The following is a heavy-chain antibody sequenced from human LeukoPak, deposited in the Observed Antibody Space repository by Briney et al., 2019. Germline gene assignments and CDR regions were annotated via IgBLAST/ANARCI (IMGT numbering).Heavy chain of an antibody. CDR1: GFTFSSYA. V-gene: IGHV3-23*01. J-gene: IGHJ4*02. CDR3: AQDPVRLAVAGSGY. D-gene: IGHD6-19*01. CDR2: ISGSGGST. Sequence: PGGSLRLSCAASGFTFSSYAMSWVRQAPGKGLEWVSAISGSGGSTYYADSVKGRFTISGDNSKNTLYPQMNSLRAEDTAVYYCAQDPVRLAVAGSGYWGQGTLVTVSS.